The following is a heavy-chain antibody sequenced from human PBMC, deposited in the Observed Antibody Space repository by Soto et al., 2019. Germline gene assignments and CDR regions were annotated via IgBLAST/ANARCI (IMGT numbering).Heavy chain of an antibody. CDR2: IWYDGSNK. D-gene: IGHD3-22*01. CDR1: GFTFSSYG. CDR3: ARDLARYYDSSGYYYY. Sequence: GGSLRLSCAASGFTFSSYGMHWVRQAPGKGLEWVAVIWYDGSNKYYADSVKGRFTISRDNSKNTLYLQMNSLRAEDTAVYYCARDLARYYDSSGYYYYWGQGTLVTVSS. V-gene: IGHV3-33*01. J-gene: IGHJ4*02.